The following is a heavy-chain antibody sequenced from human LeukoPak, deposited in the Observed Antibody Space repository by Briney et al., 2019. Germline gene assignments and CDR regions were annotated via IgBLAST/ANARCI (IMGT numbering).Heavy chain of an antibody. D-gene: IGHD3-10*01. CDR2: ISSSSSTI. CDR1: GFAFSSYS. J-gene: IGHJ3*02. V-gene: IGHV3-48*01. Sequence: PGGSLRLSCAASGFAFSSYSMNWVRQAPGKGLEWVSYISSSSSTIYYADSVKGRFTISRDNAKNSLYLQMNSLRAEDTAVYYCARDNKGNYYGSHDAFDIWGQGTVVTVSS. CDR3: ARDNKGNYYGSHDAFDI.